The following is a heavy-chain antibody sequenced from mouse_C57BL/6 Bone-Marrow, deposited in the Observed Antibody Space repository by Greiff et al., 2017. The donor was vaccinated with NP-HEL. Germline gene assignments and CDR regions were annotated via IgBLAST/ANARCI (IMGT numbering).Heavy chain of an antibody. V-gene: IGHV1-39*01. D-gene: IGHD2-3*01. CDR2: INPNYGTT. J-gene: IGHJ3*01. CDR1: GYSFTDYN. CDR3: AKEDGYYAAWFAY. Sequence: EVQLQESGPELVKPGASVKISCKASGYSFTDYNMNWVKQSNGKSLEWIGVINPNYGTTSYNQKFKGKATLTVDQSSSTAYMQLNSLSSEDSAVYYCAKEDGYYAAWFAYWGQGTLVTVSA.